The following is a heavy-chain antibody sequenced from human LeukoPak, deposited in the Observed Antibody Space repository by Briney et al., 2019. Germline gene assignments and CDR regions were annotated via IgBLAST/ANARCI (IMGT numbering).Heavy chain of an antibody. D-gene: IGHD2-15*01. CDR3: ARDPGDVAAAHDAFDI. Sequence: GGSLRLSCAASGFTFSNYWMHWVRQAPGKGLVWVSRINSDGINTSYADSVKGRFTISRDNAKNTLNLQMNSLRAEDTAVYYCARDPGDVAAAHDAFDIWGQGTMVTVSS. CDR2: INSDGINT. J-gene: IGHJ3*02. V-gene: IGHV3-74*01. CDR1: GFTFSNYW.